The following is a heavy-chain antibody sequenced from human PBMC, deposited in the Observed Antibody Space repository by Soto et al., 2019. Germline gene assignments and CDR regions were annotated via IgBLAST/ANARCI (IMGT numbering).Heavy chain of an antibody. CDR3: VTDTRGS. D-gene: IGHD3-3*01. V-gene: IGHV3-15*07. Sequence: GGSLRLSCAASGFTFYSAWLNWVRQAPGKGLEWVGRIKSKNDGETTDYAAPVKGRFTISRDDSINTLYLQMNSLKTDDTAVYYCVTDTRGSWGQGTLVTVSS. CDR1: GFTFYSAW. J-gene: IGHJ5*02. CDR2: IKSKNDGETT.